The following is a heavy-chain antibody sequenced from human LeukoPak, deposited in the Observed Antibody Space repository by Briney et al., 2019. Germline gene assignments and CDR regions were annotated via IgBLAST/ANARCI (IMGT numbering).Heavy chain of an antibody. D-gene: IGHD3-22*01. J-gene: IGHJ3*02. CDR2: ISAYNGNT. CDR1: GYTFTSYG. CDR3: ARAANYYDSSGYYYRDDAFDI. V-gene: IGHV1-18*01. Sequence: GASVKVSCKASGYTFTSYGISWVRQAPGQGLEWMGWISAYNGNTNYAQKLQGRVTMTTDTSTSTAYMELRSLRSDDTAVYYCARAANYYDSSGYYYRDDAFDIWGQGTMVTVSS.